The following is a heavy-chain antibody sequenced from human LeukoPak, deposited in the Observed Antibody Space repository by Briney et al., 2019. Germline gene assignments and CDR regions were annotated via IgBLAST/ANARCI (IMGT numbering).Heavy chain of an antibody. CDR2: ISASGGTP. V-gene: IGHV3-23*01. CDR1: GFIFSSCA. D-gene: IGHD1-26*01. CDR3: AKGVGDPMGATTHLDY. J-gene: IGHJ4*02. Sequence: GGSLRLSCAASGFIFSSCAMSWGRQAPGKGLEWVSTISASGGTPYLADSVKGRFTISRDNSKNTLYLQMNSLRAADTAVYYCAKGVGDPMGATTHLDYWGQGILVTVSS.